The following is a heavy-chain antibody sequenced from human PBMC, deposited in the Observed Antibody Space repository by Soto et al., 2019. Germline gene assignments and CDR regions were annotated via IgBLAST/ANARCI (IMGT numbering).Heavy chain of an antibody. Sequence: EVQLVESGGGLVQPGGSLRLSCAASGFTVSSNYMSWVRQAPGKGLEWVSVIYSGGSTYYADSVKGRFSISRHNSKNTLYLQVKRLIAEDTAVYYCARGARVVPAGYAYYYMDCWGKGTTVTFSS. J-gene: IGHJ6*03. CDR3: ARGARVVPAGYAYYYMDC. CDR1: GFTVSSNY. V-gene: IGHV3-53*04. CDR2: IYSGGST. D-gene: IGHD2-2*01.